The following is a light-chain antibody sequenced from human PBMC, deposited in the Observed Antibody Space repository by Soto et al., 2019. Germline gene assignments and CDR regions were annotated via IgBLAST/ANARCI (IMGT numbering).Light chain of an antibody. V-gene: IGKV3-20*01. CDR1: QSVSNNY. CDR2: GAS. CDR3: QQYGSFSIT. Sequence: EIVLTQSPGTLSLSPWERATLSCRASQSVSNNYLAWYQQKPGQAPRLLIYGASNRATGIPDRFSGSGSGTDFTLTISRLEPEDFAVYYCQQYGSFSITFGQGTRLEIK. J-gene: IGKJ5*01.